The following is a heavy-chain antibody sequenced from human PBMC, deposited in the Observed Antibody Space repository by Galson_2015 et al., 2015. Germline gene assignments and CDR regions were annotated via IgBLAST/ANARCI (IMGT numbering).Heavy chain of an antibody. CDR1: GFTFSDYY. V-gene: IGHV3-11*04. J-gene: IGHJ4*02. CDR2: ISSSGSTI. CDR3: ARDIGPGAHYYGSGIDY. Sequence: SLRLSCAASGFTFSDYYMSWIRQAPGKGLEWVSYISSSGSTIYYADSVKGRFTISRDNSKNTLYLQMNSLRAEDTAVYYCARDIGPGAHYYGSGIDYWGQGTLVTVSS. D-gene: IGHD3-10*01.